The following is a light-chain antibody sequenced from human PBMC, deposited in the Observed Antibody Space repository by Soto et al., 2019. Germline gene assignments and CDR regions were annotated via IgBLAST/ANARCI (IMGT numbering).Light chain of an antibody. Sequence: EIVLTQSPGTLSLSPGERATLSCRASQSVSSSYLAWYQQKPGQAPRLLIYGASSRATGIPDRFSGSGSGTEFTLTISSLQSEDSAVYYCQQYGSWPPITFGQGTRLEIK. J-gene: IGKJ5*01. CDR1: QSVSSSY. CDR2: GAS. V-gene: IGKV3-20*01. CDR3: QQYGSWPPIT.